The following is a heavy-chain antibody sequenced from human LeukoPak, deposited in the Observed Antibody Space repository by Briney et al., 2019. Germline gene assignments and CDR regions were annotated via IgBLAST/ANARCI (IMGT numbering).Heavy chain of an antibody. CDR1: GYSFTSYW. D-gene: IGHD6-6*01. V-gene: IGHV5-51*01. J-gene: IGHJ6*02. CDR2: IYPGDSDT. Sequence: GESLKISCKGSGYSFTSYWIGWVRQMPGKGLEWMGIIYPGDSDTRYSPPFQGQVTISADKSISTAYLQWSSLKASDTAMYYCARIGVGSSSGYYGMDVWGQGTTVTVSS. CDR3: ARIGVGSSSGYYGMDV.